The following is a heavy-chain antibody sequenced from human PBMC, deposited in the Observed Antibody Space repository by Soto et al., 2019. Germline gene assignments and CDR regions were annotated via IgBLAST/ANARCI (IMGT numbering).Heavy chain of an antibody. J-gene: IGHJ6*02. CDR3: ARTHKRGDFWGYSGMDV. CDR2: IIPIFGTA. V-gene: IGHV1-69*01. D-gene: IGHD3-3*01. CDR1: GGTFSSYA. Sequence: QVQLVQSGAEVKKPGSSVKVSCKASGGTFSSYAISWVRQAPGQGLEWMGGIIPIFGTANYAQKFQGRVTITADESTSTAYMELSSLRSEDTAVYYCARTHKRGDFWGYSGMDVWGQGTTVTVSS.